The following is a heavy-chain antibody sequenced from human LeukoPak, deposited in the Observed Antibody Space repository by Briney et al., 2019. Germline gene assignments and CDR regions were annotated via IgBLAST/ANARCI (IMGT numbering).Heavy chain of an antibody. CDR1: GFTFSSYA. Sequence: GGSLRLSCAASGFTFSSYAMSWVRQAPGKGLEWVSAISGSGGSTYYADSAKGRFTISRDNSKNTLYLQMNSLRAEDTAVYYCATATFYVTSGYFPSWGQGTLVTVSS. D-gene: IGHD3-22*01. J-gene: IGHJ5*02. CDR2: ISGSGGST. V-gene: IGHV3-23*01. CDR3: ATATFYVTSGYFPS.